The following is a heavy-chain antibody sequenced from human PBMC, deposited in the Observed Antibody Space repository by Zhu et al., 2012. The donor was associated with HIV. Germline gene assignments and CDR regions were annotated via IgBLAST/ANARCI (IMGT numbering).Heavy chain of an antibody. D-gene: IGHD3-10*01. CDR3: ARGQDYGSGSYNYYYYYMDV. Sequence: QVQLQESGPGLVKPSETLSLTCTVSGGSISSYYWSWIRQPPGKGLEWIGYIYYSGSTNYNPSLKSRVTISVDTSKNQFSLKLSSVTAADTAVYYCARGQDYGSGSYNYYYYYMDVWGKGTTVTVSS. CDR2: IYYSGST. V-gene: IGHV4-59*01. CDR1: GGSISSYY. J-gene: IGHJ6*03.